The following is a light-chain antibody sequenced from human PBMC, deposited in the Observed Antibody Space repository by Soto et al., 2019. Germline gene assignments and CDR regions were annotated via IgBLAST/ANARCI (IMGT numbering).Light chain of an antibody. CDR2: SDT. Sequence: SYELTQRPSVSVDPGTTDSISCGGNNIGSKGVHWYQQKPGQAPVLVIYSDTDLPPVIPERFSGSNSANLATLTISRGEAGDEADYYCQVWDSVSAIVVFGGGTKLTDL. CDR1: NIGSKG. CDR3: QVWDSVSAIVV. J-gene: IGLJ2*01. V-gene: IGLV3-21*04.